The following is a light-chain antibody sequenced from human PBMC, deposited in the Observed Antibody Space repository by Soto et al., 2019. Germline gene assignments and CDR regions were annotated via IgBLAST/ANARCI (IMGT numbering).Light chain of an antibody. V-gene: IGLV1-47*01. J-gene: IGLJ1*01. Sequence: QPVLTQPPSASGTPGQRVTISCSGSSSNIGSNYVYWYQQLPGTAPKLLIYRNNQRPSGDPDRFSGSKSGTSASLAISGLRSEDEADYYCAAWDDSLSGLYVFGTGTKLTVL. CDR1: SSNIGSNY. CDR2: RNN. CDR3: AAWDDSLSGLYV.